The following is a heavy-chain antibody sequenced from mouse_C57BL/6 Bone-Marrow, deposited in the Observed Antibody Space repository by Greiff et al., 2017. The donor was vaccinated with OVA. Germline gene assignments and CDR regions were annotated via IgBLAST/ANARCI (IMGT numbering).Heavy chain of an antibody. CDR1: GYTFTSYW. D-gene: IGHD2-1*01. CDR3: ARSDPLPLYAMDY. V-gene: IGHV1-55*01. J-gene: IGHJ4*01. Sequence: QVQLQQPGAELVKPGASVKMSCKASGYTFTSYWITWVKQRPGQGLEWIGDIYPGSGSTNYNEKFKSKATLTVDTSSSTAYMQLSSLTSEDSAVYYCARSDPLPLYAMDYWGQGTSVTVSS. CDR2: IYPGSGST.